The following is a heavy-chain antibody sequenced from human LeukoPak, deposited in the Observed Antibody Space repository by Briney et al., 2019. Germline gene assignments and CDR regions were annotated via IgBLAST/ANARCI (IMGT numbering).Heavy chain of an antibody. CDR1: GFTFSDYY. J-gene: IGHJ6*02. D-gene: IGHD2-2*01. Sequence: GGSLRLSCAASGFTFSDYYMSWIRQAPGKGLEWVSYISSSGSTIYYADSVKGRFTISRDNAKNSLYLQMNSLRAEDTAVYYCAREGTNVPCTSRHWSYYYYGMDVWGQGTTVTVSS. CDR2: ISSSGSTI. V-gene: IGHV3-11*01. CDR3: AREGTNVPCTSRHWSYYYYGMDV.